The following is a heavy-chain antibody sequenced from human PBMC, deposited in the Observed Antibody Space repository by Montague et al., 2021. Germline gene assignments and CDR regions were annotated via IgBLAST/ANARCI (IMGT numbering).Heavy chain of an antibody. CDR2: ITYTGNT. CDR3: ARLDIVLIYWGFDY. Sequence: SETLSLTYIVSGGSISSSNYHWGWIRQPPGKGLEWIGSITYTGNTYYNPSLKSRVTMSVDTFRNQFSLKLTSVTAADTAVYYCARLDIVLIYWGFDYWGQGTLVTVSS. CDR1: GGSISSSNYH. V-gene: IGHV4-39*01. J-gene: IGHJ4*02. D-gene: IGHD2-8*01.